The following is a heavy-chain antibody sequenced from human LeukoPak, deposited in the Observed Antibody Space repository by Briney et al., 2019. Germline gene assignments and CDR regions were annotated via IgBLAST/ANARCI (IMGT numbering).Heavy chain of an antibody. V-gene: IGHV3-23*01. Sequence: GGSLRLSCAASGFTFSSYAMSWVRQAPGKGLEWVSAISGSGGSTYYADSVKGRFTISRDNYKNTLYLQMNSLRAEDTAVYYCAKTGILWFGDLPPYYFDYWGQGTLVTVSX. D-gene: IGHD3-10*01. CDR2: ISGSGGST. J-gene: IGHJ4*02. CDR3: AKTGILWFGDLPPYYFDY. CDR1: GFTFSSYA.